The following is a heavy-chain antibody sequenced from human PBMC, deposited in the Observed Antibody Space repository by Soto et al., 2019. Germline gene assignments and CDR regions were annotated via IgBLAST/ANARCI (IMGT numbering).Heavy chain of an antibody. CDR2: ISGSGGST. CDR1: GFTFISYA. D-gene: IGHD6-13*01. CDR3: AKGPLAEQQFDY. J-gene: IGHJ4*02. V-gene: IGHV3-23*01. Sequence: GSLRLSCSASGFTFISYAMSWFRQAPGKVLEWVSAISGSGGSTYYADSVKGRFTISRDNSKNTLYLQMNSLRAEDTAVYYCAKGPLAEQQFDYWGQGTLVTVSS.